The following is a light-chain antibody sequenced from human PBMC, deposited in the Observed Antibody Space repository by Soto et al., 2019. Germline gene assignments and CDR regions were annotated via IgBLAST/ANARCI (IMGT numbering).Light chain of an antibody. Sequence: SYVLTQPPSVSVAPGQTARMTCGGNNIGSKSVHWYQQKPGQAPVLVVHDGSDRPSGIPERLSGSNSGNTATLTITRVEAGDEADYYCQVWDGTTDHVIFGGGTQLTVL. CDR2: DGS. CDR3: QVWDGTTDHVI. V-gene: IGLV3-21*02. J-gene: IGLJ2*01. CDR1: NIGSKS.